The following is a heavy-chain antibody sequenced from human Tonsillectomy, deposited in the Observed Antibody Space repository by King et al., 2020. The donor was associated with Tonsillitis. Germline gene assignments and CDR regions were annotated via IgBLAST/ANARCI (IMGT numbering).Heavy chain of an antibody. J-gene: IGHJ5*02. CDR2: IIPIIGRA. V-gene: IGHV1-69*09. CDR1: GGTFSSYA. D-gene: IGHD2-15*01. Sequence: QLVQSGAEVKKPGSSVKGSCKASGGTFSSYAISWVRQAPGQGLEWMGRIIPIIGRANYAQKIQGRVTITADKSTSTAYIELSSLRSADTAVYYCARDRTEGYCSGGSCYGSENWFDPWGQGTLVTVSS. CDR3: ARDRTEGYCSGGSCYGSENWFDP.